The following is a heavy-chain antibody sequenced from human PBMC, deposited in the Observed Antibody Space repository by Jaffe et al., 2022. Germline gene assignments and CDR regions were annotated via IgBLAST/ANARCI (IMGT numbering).Heavy chain of an antibody. Sequence: QVQLVQSGPEVKKPGASVKVSCKASGYSFTNYGISWVRQAPGQGLEWMGWTSAFLPDTNFAQNFQGRVTMTTDTSTSTFYMELTSLRSDDTAVYYCARDWYCSGGRCNDVFDIWGQGTMVTVSS. CDR1: GYSFTNYG. CDR3: ARDWYCSGGRCNDVFDI. D-gene: IGHD2-15*01. CDR2: TSAFLPDT. V-gene: IGHV1-18*01. J-gene: IGHJ3*02.